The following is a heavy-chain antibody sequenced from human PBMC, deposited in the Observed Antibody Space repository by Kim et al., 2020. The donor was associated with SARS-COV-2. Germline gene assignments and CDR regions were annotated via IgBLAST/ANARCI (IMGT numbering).Heavy chain of an antibody. CDR3: ARVRAGAGIYYYYGMDV. Sequence: GGSLRLSCAASGFTFSSYAMHWVRQPPGRGLEYVSAISSDGYNTYYANSVKGRFTISRDNSKNTLYLHMASLRVEDMAVYYCARVRAGAGIYYYYGMDVWGQGTTVTVSS. D-gene: IGHD6-13*01. CDR1: GFTFSSYA. J-gene: IGHJ6*02. V-gene: IGHV3-64*01. CDR2: ISSDGYNT.